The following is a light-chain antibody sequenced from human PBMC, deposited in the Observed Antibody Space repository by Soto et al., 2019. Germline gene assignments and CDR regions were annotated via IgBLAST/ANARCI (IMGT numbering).Light chain of an antibody. J-gene: IGLJ1*01. CDR1: DVGSYGV. CDR2: DGT. Sequence: QSVLTQPASMSGSPGQSITISCSDVGSYGVVSWYQQHPGKVPKLMIYDGTQRPSGVSDRFSGSKSANTASLTISGLQAEDEADYYCSLDAGPNTYVFGSGTKVTVL. CDR3: SLDAGPNTYV. V-gene: IGLV2-23*01.